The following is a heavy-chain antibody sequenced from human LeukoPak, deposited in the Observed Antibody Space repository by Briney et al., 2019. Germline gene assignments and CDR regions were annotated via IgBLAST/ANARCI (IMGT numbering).Heavy chain of an antibody. CDR1: GFTFSTFA. D-gene: IGHD2-8*02. CDR3: ATYRQVLLPFES. CDR2: IFPSGGEI. Sequence: GGSLRLSCAASGFTFSTFAMIWVRQPPGKGLEWVSSIFPSGGEIHYADSVRGRFTISRDNSKGTLSLQMNSLRAEDTAIYYCATYRQVLLPFESWGQGTLVTVSS. V-gene: IGHV3-23*01. J-gene: IGHJ4*02.